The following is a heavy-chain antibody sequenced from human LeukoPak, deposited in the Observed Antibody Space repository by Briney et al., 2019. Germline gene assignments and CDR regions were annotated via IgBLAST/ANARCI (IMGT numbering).Heavy chain of an antibody. CDR3: AREGHYDILTGYSLLDYYFYYMDV. D-gene: IGHD3-9*01. J-gene: IGHJ6*03. CDR1: GFTFSNYG. V-gene: IGHV3-30*04. CDR2: ISSDGVEK. Sequence: PGGSLRLSYEASGFTFSNYGIHWVRQTPGKGLEWVAAISSDGVEKHYADSVKGRFTISRDNSKSTLYLQMNSLRAEDTALYYCAREGHYDILTGYSLLDYYFYYMDVWGKGTTVTVSS.